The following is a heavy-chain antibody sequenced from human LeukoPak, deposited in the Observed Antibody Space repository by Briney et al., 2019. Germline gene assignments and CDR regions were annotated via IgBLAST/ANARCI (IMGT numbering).Heavy chain of an antibody. CDR1: GYTFTSYY. V-gene: IGHV1-2*02. CDR2: INPNSGGT. D-gene: IGHD5-24*01. Sequence: EASVKVSCKASGYTFTSYYMHWVRQAPGQGLEWMGWINPNSGGTNYAQKFQGRVTMTRDTSISTAYMELSRLRSDDTAVYYCARLRDGYNAFDYWGQGTLVTVSS. J-gene: IGHJ4*02. CDR3: ARLRDGYNAFDY.